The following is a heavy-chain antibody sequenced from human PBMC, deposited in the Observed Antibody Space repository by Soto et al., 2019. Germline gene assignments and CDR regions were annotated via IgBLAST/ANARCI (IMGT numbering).Heavy chain of an antibody. CDR1: GYNFAGYW. J-gene: IGHJ6*02. V-gene: IGHV5-51*01. CDR2: IYPSASDN. CDR3: ARGGLSYYGFDV. Sequence: GESLKISRKGSGYNFAGYWIAWVRQMPGKGLELMGIIYPSASDNRYRPSFQGQVTIPADKTLSSAYLEWSGLKYSDTAIYCCARGGLSYYGFDVWGQGTTVTVSS. D-gene: IGHD2-21*01.